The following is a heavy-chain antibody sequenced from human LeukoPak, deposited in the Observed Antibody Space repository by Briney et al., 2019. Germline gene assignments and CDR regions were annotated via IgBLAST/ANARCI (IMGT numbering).Heavy chain of an antibody. CDR3: ARGIVVVNSDAFDI. CDR1: GGSISSGGYS. CDR2: IYHSGST. J-gene: IGHJ3*02. D-gene: IGHD3-22*01. V-gene: IGHV4-30-2*01. Sequence: SQTLSLTCAVSGGSISSGGYSWSWIRQPPGKGLEWIGYIYHSGSTYYNPPLKSRVTISVDRSKNQFSLKLSSVAAADTAVYYCARGIVVVNSDAFDIWGQGTMVTVSS.